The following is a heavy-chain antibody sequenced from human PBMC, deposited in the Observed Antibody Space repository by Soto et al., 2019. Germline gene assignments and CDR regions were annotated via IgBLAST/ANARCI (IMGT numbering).Heavy chain of an antibody. CDR2: ITYDGSDK. V-gene: IGHV3-30*18. D-gene: IGHD5-18*01. J-gene: IGHJ4*02. CDR1: RFPFSSYG. CDR3: AKDQSFDSSGWFFES. Sequence: QVQLVESGGGVVQPGRSLRLSCAASRFPFSSYGMDWVRQAPGKWLEWMATITYDGSDKYYAASVKVRFSISRDNSKNTVYLQMISLRAEDTAVYYCAKDQSFDSSGWFFESWGQGTLVTVSS.